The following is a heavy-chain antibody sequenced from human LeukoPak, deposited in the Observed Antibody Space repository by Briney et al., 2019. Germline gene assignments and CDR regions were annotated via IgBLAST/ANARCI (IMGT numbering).Heavy chain of an antibody. CDR1: GGSISSYY. J-gene: IGHJ4*02. Sequence: SETLSLTCTASGGSISSYYWSWIRQPPGKGLEWIGYIYYSGSTNYNPSLKSRVTISVDTSKNQFSLKLSSVTAADTAVYYCARVKYSSGWYYFDYWGQGTLVTVSS. D-gene: IGHD6-19*01. CDR2: IYYSGST. CDR3: ARVKYSSGWYYFDY. V-gene: IGHV4-59*01.